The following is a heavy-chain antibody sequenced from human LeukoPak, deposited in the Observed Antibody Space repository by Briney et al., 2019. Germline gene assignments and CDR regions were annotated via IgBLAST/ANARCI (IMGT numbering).Heavy chain of an antibody. D-gene: IGHD3-10*01. Sequence: HGESLKISCKGSGYSFTSYWIGWVRQMPGKGLEWMGIIYPGDSDTRYSPSFQGQVTISADKSISTAYLQWSSLKASDTAMYYCARLTMVRGVIRQIDYWGQGTLVTVSS. CDR1: GYSFTSYW. CDR3: ARLTMVRGVIRQIDY. J-gene: IGHJ4*02. CDR2: IYPGDSDT. V-gene: IGHV5-51*01.